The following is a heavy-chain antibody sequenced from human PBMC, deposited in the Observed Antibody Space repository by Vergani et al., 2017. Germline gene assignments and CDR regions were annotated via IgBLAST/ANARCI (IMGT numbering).Heavy chain of an antibody. CDR3: ARDNFWSGDSSRSDDY. J-gene: IGHJ4*02. D-gene: IGHD3-3*01. CDR2: IIPIFGTA. V-gene: IGHV1-69*14. Sequence: QVQLVQSGAEVKKPGSSVKVSCKASGGTFSSYAISWVRQAPGQGLEWMGRIIPIFGTANYAQKFQGRVTITADKSTSTAYMELSSLRSEDTAVYYCARDNFWSGDSSRSDDYWGQGTLVTVSS. CDR1: GGTFSSYA.